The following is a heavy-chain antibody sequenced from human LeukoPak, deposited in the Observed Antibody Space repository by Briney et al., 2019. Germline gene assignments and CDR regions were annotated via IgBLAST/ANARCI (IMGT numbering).Heavy chain of an antibody. V-gene: IGHV3-73*01. D-gene: IGHD2-2*01. CDR2: IRSKANSYAT. J-gene: IGHJ5*02. Sequence: PGGSLRLSCAASVFTFSGSSMHWVRQASWKGLEWVGRIRSKANSYATAYAASVKGRFTISRDDSKNTAYLQMNSLKTEDTAVYHCTRQPLGYCSSTSCYLDSYWFDPWGQGTLVTVSS. CDR1: VFTFSGSS. CDR3: TRQPLGYCSSTSCYLDSYWFDP.